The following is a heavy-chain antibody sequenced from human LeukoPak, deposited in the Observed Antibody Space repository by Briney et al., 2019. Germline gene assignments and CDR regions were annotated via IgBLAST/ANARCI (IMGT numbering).Heavy chain of an antibody. CDR1: GYTFTSVD. V-gene: IGHV1-8*01. J-gene: IGHJ4*02. CDR3: ARGFGDDSSSFNF. Sequence: ASVKASCKASGYTFTSVDINWLRQATGQGLEWMGWLNPNTGNTGYAQKFRGRITLTGHTSISTAYMELSSLTSEDTAVYYCARGFGDDSSSFNFWGQGTLVTLSS. CDR2: LNPNTGNT. D-gene: IGHD3-22*01.